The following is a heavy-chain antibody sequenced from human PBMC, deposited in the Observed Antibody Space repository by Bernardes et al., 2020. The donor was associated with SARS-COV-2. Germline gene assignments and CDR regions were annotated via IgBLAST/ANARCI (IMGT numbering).Heavy chain of an antibody. CDR2: IGYDGSNK. V-gene: IGHV3-30*02. CDR3: ATLRIVVVIAASSHWVDP. J-gene: IGHJ5*02. Sequence: GGSLRLSCAASGFTFSRSDMHWVRQAPGKGLEWVAHIGYDGSNKNYADSVKGRFTISRDNSRNTLYLQMNSLSVEDTAVYYCATLRIVVVIAASSHWVDPWGQGTQVTVSS. CDR1: GFTFSRSD. D-gene: IGHD2-15*01.